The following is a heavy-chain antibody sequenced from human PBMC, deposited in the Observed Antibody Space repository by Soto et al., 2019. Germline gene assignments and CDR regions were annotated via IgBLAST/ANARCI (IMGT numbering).Heavy chain of an antibody. Sequence: SETLSLTCSVSGGSIRSYYWSWIRQSPEKGLEWIGYFYHSGNSNYNPSLKSRVTISVDTSKNQPSLSLRSVTAADTAVYFCARISSVDPYGYVNGGLDVWGQGTTVTVFS. D-gene: IGHD5-18*01. CDR2: FYHSGNS. J-gene: IGHJ6*02. CDR3: ARISSVDPYGYVNGGLDV. V-gene: IGHV4-59*01. CDR1: GGSIRSYY.